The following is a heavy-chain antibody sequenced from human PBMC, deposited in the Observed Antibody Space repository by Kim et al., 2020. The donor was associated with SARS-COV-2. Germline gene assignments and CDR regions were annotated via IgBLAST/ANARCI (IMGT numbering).Heavy chain of an antibody. CDR1: GGSISSSNW. J-gene: IGHJ4*02. D-gene: IGHD3-10*01. V-gene: IGHV4-4*02. CDR3: ARNRWGDITMVRGARMAPFDC. Sequence: SETLSLTCAVSGGSISSSNWWSWVRQPPGKGLEWIGEIYHSGSTNYNPSLKSRVTISVDKSKNQFSLKLSSVTAADTAVYYCARNRWGDITMVRGARMAPFDCWGQGTLVTVSS. CDR2: IYHSGST.